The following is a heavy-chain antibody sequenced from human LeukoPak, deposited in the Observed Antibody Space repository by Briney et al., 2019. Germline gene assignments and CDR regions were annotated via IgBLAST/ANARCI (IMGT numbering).Heavy chain of an antibody. CDR2: VFHTGTA. V-gene: IGHV4-4*07. Sequence: KPSETLSLTCSVSGGSLSHHYWAWIRQPAGKGLEWIGRVFHTGTANYNPSLKSRVTVSLDTSKNQFSLTLSSVTAADTAVYYCARDRSVLYTFDPWGQGIPVTVSS. J-gene: IGHJ5*02. CDR1: GGSLSHHY. D-gene: IGHD2-2*02. CDR3: ARDRSVLYTFDP.